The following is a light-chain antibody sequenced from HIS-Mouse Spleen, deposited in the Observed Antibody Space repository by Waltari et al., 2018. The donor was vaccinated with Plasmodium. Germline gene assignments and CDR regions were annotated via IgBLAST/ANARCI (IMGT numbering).Light chain of an antibody. CDR3: NSRDSSGNHWV. CDR2: GKN. J-gene: IGLJ3*02. CDR1: SLRSYY. V-gene: IGLV3-19*01. Sequence: SSELTQDPAVSVALGQTVRITCQGDSLRSYYASWYQQKPGQAPLLVIYGKNNRPSGIPGRFSGSSSGNTASLTITGAQAEDEADYYCNSRDSSGNHWVFGGGTKLTVL.